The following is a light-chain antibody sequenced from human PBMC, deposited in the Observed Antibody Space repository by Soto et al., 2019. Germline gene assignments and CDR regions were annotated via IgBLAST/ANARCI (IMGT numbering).Light chain of an antibody. J-gene: IGLJ2*01. CDR3: QAWDSSTIVV. CDR1: KLGDKY. Sequence: SYELTQPPSVSVSPGQTASITCSGDKLGDKYACWYQQKPGQSPVLVIYQDSKRPSGIPERFSGSNSGNTATLTISGTQAMDEADYYCQAWDSSTIVVFGGGTTVTVL. V-gene: IGLV3-1*01. CDR2: QDS.